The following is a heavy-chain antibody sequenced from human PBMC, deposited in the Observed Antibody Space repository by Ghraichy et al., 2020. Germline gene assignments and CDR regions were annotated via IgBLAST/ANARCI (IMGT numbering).Heavy chain of an antibody. Sequence: ASVKVSCKASGYTFTSYAMNWVRQAPGQGLEWMGWINTNTGNPTYAQGFTGRFVFSLDTSVSTAYLQISSLKAEDTAVYYCARDQLPFGEIYYYGMDVWGQGTTVTVSS. CDR2: INTNTGNP. V-gene: IGHV7-4-1*02. CDR1: GYTFTSYA. D-gene: IGHD3-16*01. CDR3: ARDQLPFGEIYYYGMDV. J-gene: IGHJ6*02.